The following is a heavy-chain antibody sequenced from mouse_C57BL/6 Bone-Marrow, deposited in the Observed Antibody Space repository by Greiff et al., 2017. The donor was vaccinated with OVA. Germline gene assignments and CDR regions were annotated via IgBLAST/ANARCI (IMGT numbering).Heavy chain of an antibody. J-gene: IGHJ2*01. CDR3: AREGVIFDY. D-gene: IGHD2-13*01. CDR2: IYPSDSET. V-gene: IGHV1-61*01. CDR1: GYTFTSYW. Sequence: QVQLQQPGAELVRPGSSVKLSCEASGYTFTSYWMDWVKQRPGQGLEWIGNIYPSDSETHYNQKFKDKATLTVDKSSSTAYMQLSSLTSEDSAVYYCAREGVIFDYWGQGTTLTVSS.